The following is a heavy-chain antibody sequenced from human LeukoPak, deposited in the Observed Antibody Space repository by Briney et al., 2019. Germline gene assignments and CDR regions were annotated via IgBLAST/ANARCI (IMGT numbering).Heavy chain of an antibody. D-gene: IGHD1-1*01. Sequence: GGSLRLSCAASGFTFSSYNMNWVRQAPGKGLEWVSYMSGSSNYIYYADSVKGRFIISRDNAKNSLYLQMNRLRSEDTAVYYCAKDNDSLLAYFDYWGQGTLVTVSS. CDR1: GFTFSSYN. J-gene: IGHJ4*02. CDR3: AKDNDSLLAYFDY. V-gene: IGHV3-21*04. CDR2: MSGSSNYI.